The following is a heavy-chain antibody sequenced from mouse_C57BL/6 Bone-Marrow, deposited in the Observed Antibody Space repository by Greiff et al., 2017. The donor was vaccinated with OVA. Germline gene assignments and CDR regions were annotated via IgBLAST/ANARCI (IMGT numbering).Heavy chain of an antibody. CDR3: ARDAMDY. CDR1: GFTFSDYY. Sequence: EVQLVESGGGLVQPGGSLKLSCAASGFTFSDYYMYWVRQTPEKRLEWVAYISNGGGSTYYPDTVKGRFTISRDNAKNTLYLQMSRLKSEDTAMYYCARDAMDYWGQGTSVTVSS. CDR2: ISNGGGST. V-gene: IGHV5-12*01. J-gene: IGHJ4*01.